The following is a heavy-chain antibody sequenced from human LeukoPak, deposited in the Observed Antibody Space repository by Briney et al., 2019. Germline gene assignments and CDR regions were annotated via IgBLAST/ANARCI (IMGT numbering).Heavy chain of an antibody. CDR1: GGTFSSYA. Sequence: ASVNVSCKASGGTFSSYAISWVRQAPGQGLEWMGGIIPIFGTANYAQKFQGRVTITADESTSTAYMELSSLRSEDTAVYYCARDFGFGEGYYYYGMDVWGQGTTVTVSS. D-gene: IGHD3-10*01. J-gene: IGHJ6*02. CDR3: ARDFGFGEGYYYYGMDV. V-gene: IGHV1-69*13. CDR2: IIPIFGTA.